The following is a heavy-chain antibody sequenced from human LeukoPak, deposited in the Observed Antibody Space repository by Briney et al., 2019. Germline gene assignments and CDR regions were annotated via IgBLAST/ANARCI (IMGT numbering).Heavy chain of an antibody. Sequence: ASVKVSCKASGDTFTSYDINWVRQATGQGLEWMGWMNPNSGNTGYAQKFQGRVTMTRNTSISTAYMELSSLRSEDTAVYYCARGYSSGWYPAYYYYMDVWGKGTTVTISS. CDR1: GDTFTSYD. V-gene: IGHV1-8*01. J-gene: IGHJ6*03. D-gene: IGHD6-19*01. CDR2: MNPNSGNT. CDR3: ARGYSSGWYPAYYYYMDV.